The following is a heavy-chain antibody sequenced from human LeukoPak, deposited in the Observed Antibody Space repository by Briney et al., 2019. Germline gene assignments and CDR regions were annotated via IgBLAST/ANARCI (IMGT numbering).Heavy chain of an antibody. CDR3: ARGGRLLEWLFYGDY. J-gene: IGHJ4*02. Sequence: GASVKVSCKASGYTFTGYYMHWVRQAPGQGLEWMGWINPNSGGTNYAQKFQGRVTMTRDTSISTAYMELSRLRSDDTAVYYCARGGRLLEWLFYGDYWGQGTLVTVSS. D-gene: IGHD3-3*01. CDR2: INPNSGGT. V-gene: IGHV1-2*02. CDR1: GYTFTGYY.